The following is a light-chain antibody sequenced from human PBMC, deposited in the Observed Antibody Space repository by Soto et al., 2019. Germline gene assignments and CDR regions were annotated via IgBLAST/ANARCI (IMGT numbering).Light chain of an antibody. Sequence: DVVMTQSPLSLPVSLGQPASISCRSNQSLVYSGGDTYLNWFQQRPGQSPRRLIYKVSNRDSGVPDRFSGSGSVTDFTLKISRVEAEDVGVYYCMQGTHWPPTFGQGTMVEIK. J-gene: IGKJ1*01. CDR3: MQGTHWPPT. CDR2: KVS. V-gene: IGKV2-30*01. CDR1: QSLVYSGGDTY.